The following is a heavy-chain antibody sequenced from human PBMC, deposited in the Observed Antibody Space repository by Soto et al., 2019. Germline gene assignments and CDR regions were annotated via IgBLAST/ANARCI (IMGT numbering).Heavy chain of an antibody. CDR2: IIPIFGTA. V-gene: IGHV1-69*13. D-gene: IGHD5-12*01. J-gene: IGHJ6*02. CDR3: ARLRGYSGYYWFPYYYYGMDV. Sequence: SVKVSFKASGGTFSSYAISWVRQAPGPGLEWMGGIIPIFGTANYAQKFQGRVTITADESTSTAYMELSSLRSEDTAVYYCARLRGYSGYYWFPYYYYGMDVWGQGTTVTVSS. CDR1: GGTFSSYA.